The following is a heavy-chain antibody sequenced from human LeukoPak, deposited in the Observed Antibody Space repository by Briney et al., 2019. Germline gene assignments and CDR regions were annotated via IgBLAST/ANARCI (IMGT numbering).Heavy chain of an antibody. CDR3: ARGKWELLRDFDY. D-gene: IGHD1-26*01. CDR2: INPNSGGT. CDR1: GYTFTGYY. J-gene: IGHJ4*02. V-gene: IGHV1-2*04. Sequence: GASVKVSCKASGYTFTGYYMHWVRQAPGQGLEWMGWINPNSGGTNYAQKFQGWVTMTRDTSISTAYMELRSLRSDDTAVYYCARGKWELLRDFDYWGQGTLVTVSS.